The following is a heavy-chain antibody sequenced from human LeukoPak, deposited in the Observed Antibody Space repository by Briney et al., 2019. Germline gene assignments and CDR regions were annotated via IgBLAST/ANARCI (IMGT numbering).Heavy chain of an antibody. CDR1: GGSFSGYY. V-gene: IGHV4-34*01. J-gene: IGHJ6*03. Sequence: KPSETLSLTCAVYGGSFSGYYWSWIRQPPGKGLEWIGEINHSGSTNYNPSLKSRVTISVDTSKNQFSLKLSSVTAADTAVYYCARVTREHNPKKYSNYYYYMDVWGKGTTVTVSS. D-gene: IGHD1/OR15-1a*01. CDR2: INHSGST. CDR3: ARVTREHNPKKYSNYYYYMDV.